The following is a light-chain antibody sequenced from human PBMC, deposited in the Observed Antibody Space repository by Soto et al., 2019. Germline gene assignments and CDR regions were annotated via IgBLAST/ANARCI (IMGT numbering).Light chain of an antibody. CDR1: NIGSKS. Sequence: SYELTQPPSVSVAPGQTARISWGGNNIGSKSVQWYQQKPGQAPVLVVYEDSDRPSGIPERFSGSNSGNTATLTISRVEAGDEADYYCQVWDTSSDHWVFGGGTKLTVL. V-gene: IGLV3-21*02. J-gene: IGLJ3*02. CDR2: EDS. CDR3: QVWDTSSDHWV.